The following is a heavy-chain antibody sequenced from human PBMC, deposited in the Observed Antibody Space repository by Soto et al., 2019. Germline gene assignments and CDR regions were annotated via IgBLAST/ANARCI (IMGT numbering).Heavy chain of an antibody. CDR1: GFTFSSYA. V-gene: IGHV3-30-3*01. J-gene: IGHJ4*02. Sequence: QVQLVESGGGVVQPGRSLRLSCAASGFTFSSYAMHWVRQAPGKGLEWVAVISYDGSNKYYADSVKGRFTISRDNSKNPLYLQMNSLRAEDTAVYYCARAGYCSGGSCYSIDYWGQGTLVTVSS. CDR3: ARAGYCSGGSCYSIDY. CDR2: ISYDGSNK. D-gene: IGHD2-15*01.